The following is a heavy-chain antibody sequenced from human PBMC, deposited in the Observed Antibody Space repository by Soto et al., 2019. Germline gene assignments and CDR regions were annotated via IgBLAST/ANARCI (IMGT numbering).Heavy chain of an antibody. D-gene: IGHD2-2*01. CDR2: IIPIFGTA. Sequence: QVQLVQSGAEVKKPGSSVKVSCKASGGTFSSYAISWVRQAPGQGLEWMGGIIPIFGTANYAQKFQGRVTITADESTSTAYMGLSSLRSEDTAVYYCARGGGVVVPAANHYYYYGMDVWGQGTTVTVSS. CDR3: ARGGGVVVPAANHYYYYGMDV. CDR1: GGTFSSYA. J-gene: IGHJ6*02. V-gene: IGHV1-69*01.